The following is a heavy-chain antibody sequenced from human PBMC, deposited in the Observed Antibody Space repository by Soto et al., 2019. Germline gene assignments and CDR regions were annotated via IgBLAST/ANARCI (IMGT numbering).Heavy chain of an antibody. CDR3: ARTSDYDFWSGYYTPHDY. D-gene: IGHD3-3*01. Sequence: GGSLRLSCAASGFTFSSYWMSWVRQAPGKGLEWVANIKQDGSEKYYVDSVKGRFTISRDNAKNSLYLQMNSLRAEDTAVYYCARTSDYDFWSGYYTPHDYWGQGTLVTGSS. CDR1: GFTFSSYW. J-gene: IGHJ4*02. CDR2: IKQDGSEK. V-gene: IGHV3-7*05.